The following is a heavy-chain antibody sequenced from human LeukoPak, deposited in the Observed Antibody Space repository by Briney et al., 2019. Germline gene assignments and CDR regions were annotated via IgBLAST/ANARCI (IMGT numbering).Heavy chain of an antibody. CDR2: ISSTGSTI. CDR1: GFTFSSYE. CDR3: ANRGTTGS. J-gene: IGHJ5*02. D-gene: IGHD1-1*01. V-gene: IGHV3-48*03. Sequence: PGGSLRLSCAASGFTFSSYEMNWVRQAPGKGLEWVSYISSTGSTIYYADSVKGRFTISRDNSNYILYLQMNSLTDADTAVYYCANRGTTGSWGQGTLVAVSS.